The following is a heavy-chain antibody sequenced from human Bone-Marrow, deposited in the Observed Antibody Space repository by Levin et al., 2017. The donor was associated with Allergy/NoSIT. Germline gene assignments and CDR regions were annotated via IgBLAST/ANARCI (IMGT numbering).Heavy chain of an antibody. CDR3: ARVGNYAVVADAFDL. D-gene: IGHD1-7*01. Sequence: GGSLRLSCAASQFIFDDHGMSWVRQAPGKGLEWVSGITWNSGTTGYADSVKGRFTISRDNAKNTLYLQMNCLRVEDTALYYCARVGNYAVVADAFDLWGQGTMVTVSS. J-gene: IGHJ3*01. CDR2: ITWNSGTT. V-gene: IGHV3-20*04. CDR1: QFIFDDHG.